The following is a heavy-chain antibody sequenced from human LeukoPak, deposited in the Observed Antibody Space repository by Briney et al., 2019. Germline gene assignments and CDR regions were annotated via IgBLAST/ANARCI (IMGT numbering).Heavy chain of an antibody. Sequence: GSSVKLSCNASGCTFSSYAISWVRQAPGQGLEWMGRIIPILGISNYAQMFQGRVTITADKSTSTAYMELSSLRSEDTAVYCCATGENYGPYYFDYWGQGTLVTVSS. D-gene: IGHD4-17*01. V-gene: IGHV1-69*04. CDR3: ATGENYGPYYFDY. J-gene: IGHJ4*02. CDR1: GCTFSSYA. CDR2: IIPILGIS.